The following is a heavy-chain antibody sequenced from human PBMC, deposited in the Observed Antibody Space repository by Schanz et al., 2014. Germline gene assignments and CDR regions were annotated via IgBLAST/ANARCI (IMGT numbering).Heavy chain of an antibody. V-gene: IGHV3-48*01. CDR3: ARKVVATIGGYYDN. D-gene: IGHD5-12*01. J-gene: IGHJ4*02. CDR2: ISSSSSTR. Sequence: EVQLLEPGGGLVQPGGSLKLSCAASGLIFSNYVMSWVRQAPGKGLEWVSYISSSSSTRYYADSVKGRFTISRDNAKNSLFLQMNSLRAEDTAVYYCARKVVATIGGYYDNWGQGTLVIVSS. CDR1: GLIFSNYV.